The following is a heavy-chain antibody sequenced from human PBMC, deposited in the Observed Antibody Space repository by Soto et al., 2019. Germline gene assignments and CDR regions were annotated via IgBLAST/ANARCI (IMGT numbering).Heavy chain of an antibody. Sequence: PGGSLRLSCAASRFTFSNHGMHWVRQAPGKGLEWVGVISYDGSNKYYADSVKGRFTISRDNSKNTLYLQMTSLRTEDTAVYYCAKDRVESGLGEVDYWGQGTLVTVSS. J-gene: IGHJ4*02. CDR3: AKDRVESGLGEVDY. CDR1: RFTFSNHG. CDR2: ISYDGSNK. D-gene: IGHD3-16*01. V-gene: IGHV3-30*18.